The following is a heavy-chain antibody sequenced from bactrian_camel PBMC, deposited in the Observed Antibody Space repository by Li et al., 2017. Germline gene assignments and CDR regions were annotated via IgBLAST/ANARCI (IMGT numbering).Heavy chain of an antibody. CDR2: IYTRGGTT. Sequence: QLVESGGGSVELGGSLTLSCTPLGFIFSSHSVAWFRQAPGQKREGVAAIYTRGGTTYYSDSVKDRFSTSLDNAKNTVYLQMDRLTPDDTAMYYCALGWGYGISGLDPQYQYHYWGQGTQVTVS. J-gene: IGHJ4*01. D-gene: IGHD5*01. CDR1: GFIFSSHS. CDR3: ALGWGYGISGLDPQYQYHY. V-gene: IGHV3S1*01.